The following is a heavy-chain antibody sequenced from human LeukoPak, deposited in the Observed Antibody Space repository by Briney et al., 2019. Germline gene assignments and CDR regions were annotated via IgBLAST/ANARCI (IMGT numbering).Heavy chain of an antibody. J-gene: IGHJ4*02. D-gene: IGHD3-16*01. Sequence: SETLPLTCTVSGGSTSGDYWTWIRQAPGKGLEWIGYIHFTGSPNYNPSLKSRLTISVDTSKNQFSLHLNSVTAADTAVYYCAKGGGLFEYWGQGTLVTVSS. V-gene: IGHV4-59*01. CDR1: GGSTSGDY. CDR3: AKGGGLFEY. CDR2: IHFTGSP.